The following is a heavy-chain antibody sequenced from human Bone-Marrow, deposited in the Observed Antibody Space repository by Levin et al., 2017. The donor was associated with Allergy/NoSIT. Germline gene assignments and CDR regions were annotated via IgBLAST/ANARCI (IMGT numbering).Heavy chain of an antibody. CDR1: GFTFSSYW. Sequence: PGGSLRLSCAASGFTFSSYWMHWVRQAPGEGLVWVSRIKGDGTTTIYADSVEGRFTISRDNAKNTLYLQMNTLRAEDTGVYYCVRDLSAQNGLPGYWGQGTLVTVSS. D-gene: IGHD1-1*01. V-gene: IGHV3-74*01. J-gene: IGHJ4*02. CDR2: IKGDGTTT. CDR3: VRDLSAQNGLPGY.